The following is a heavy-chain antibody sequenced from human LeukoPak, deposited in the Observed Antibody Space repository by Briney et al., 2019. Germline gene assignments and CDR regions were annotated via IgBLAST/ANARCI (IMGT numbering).Heavy chain of an antibody. CDR1: GYTFTIYV. V-gene: IGHV1-18*01. CDR2: ISAYEGKT. J-gene: IGHJ3*02. D-gene: IGHD3-16*02. CDR3: ARDRMITFGGVIVSGDFCDI. Sequence: ASVKVSGKASGYTFTIYVISWGRQAPGQGLDWRGGISAYEGKTNYAKKLPGRVPLTTDQYTSTAYMELRSLRSDDTAVYYCARDRMITFGGVIVSGDFCDIWGQGTMVTVSS.